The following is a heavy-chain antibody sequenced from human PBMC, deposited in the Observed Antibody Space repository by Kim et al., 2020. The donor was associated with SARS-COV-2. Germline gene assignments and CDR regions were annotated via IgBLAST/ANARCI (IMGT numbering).Heavy chain of an antibody. V-gene: IGHV4-39*07. J-gene: IGHJ4*02. D-gene: IGHD2-21*02. CDR3: ARDLSTVVVTAYFDY. Sequence: NPSLRSRVTISVDPSKNQFSLKLSSVTAADTAVYYCARDLSTVVVTAYFDYWGQGTLVTVSS.